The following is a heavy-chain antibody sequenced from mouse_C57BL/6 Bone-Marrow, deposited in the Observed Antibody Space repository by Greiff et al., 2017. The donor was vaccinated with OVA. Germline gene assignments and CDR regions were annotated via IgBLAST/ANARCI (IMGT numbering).Heavy chain of an antibody. CDR1: GYTFTDYE. Sequence: VQLQQPGTELVKPGASVTLSCKASGYTFTDYEMHWVKQTPVHGLEWIGAIDPETGGTAYNQKFKGKAILTADKSSSTAYMELRSLTSEDSAVYYCTRNPYYYGSSSLYYYAMDYWGQGTSVTVSS. J-gene: IGHJ4*01. D-gene: IGHD1-1*01. V-gene: IGHV1-15*01. CDR2: IDPETGGT. CDR3: TRNPYYYGSSSLYYYAMDY.